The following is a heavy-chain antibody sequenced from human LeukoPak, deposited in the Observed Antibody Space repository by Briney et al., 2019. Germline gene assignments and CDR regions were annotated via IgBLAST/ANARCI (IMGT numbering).Heavy chain of an antibody. CDR1: GYSISRGYY. V-gene: IGHV4-38-2*01. CDR2: IYHSGST. D-gene: IGHD2-2*01. J-gene: IGHJ4*02. CDR3: ARLAGGYCSSTSCHDFDY. Sequence: KPSETLSLTCAVSGYSISRGYYWGWIRQPPGKGLEWIGNIYHSGSTFYNPSLNSRVTISVDTSKNHFSLELTSVTAADTAVYYCARLAGGYCSSTSCHDFDYWGQGTLVTVSS.